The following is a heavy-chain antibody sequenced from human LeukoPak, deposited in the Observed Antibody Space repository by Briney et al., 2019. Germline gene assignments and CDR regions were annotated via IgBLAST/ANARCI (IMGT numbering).Heavy chain of an antibody. V-gene: IGHV3-33*01. CDR2: IWYDGSNK. CDR1: EFTFSSSG. D-gene: IGHD3-16*01. CDR3: ARAAGDTCFDG. Sequence: GRSLRLSCAASEFTFSSSGMHWVRQAPGTGLEWVGLIWYDGSNKYYADSVKGRFTISRDNSKNTLYLQMNSLRAEGTAVYYCARAAGDTCFDGWGEGTLVTVSA. J-gene: IGHJ4*02.